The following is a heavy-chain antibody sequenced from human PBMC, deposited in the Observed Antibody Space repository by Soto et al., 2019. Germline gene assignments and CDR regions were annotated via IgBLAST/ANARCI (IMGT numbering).Heavy chain of an antibody. CDR2: IYYSGST. V-gene: IGHV4-31*03. J-gene: IGHJ5*02. CDR1: GGSISSGGYY. Sequence: SETLSLTCTVSGGSISSGGYYWSWIRQHPGKGLEWIGYIYYSGSTYYNPSLKSRVTISVDTSKNQFSLKLSSVTAADTAVYYCARGGTDYDSLTGYSYLNWFEPWGQGPLVTVSS. CDR3: ARGGTDYDSLTGYSYLNWFEP. D-gene: IGHD3-9*01.